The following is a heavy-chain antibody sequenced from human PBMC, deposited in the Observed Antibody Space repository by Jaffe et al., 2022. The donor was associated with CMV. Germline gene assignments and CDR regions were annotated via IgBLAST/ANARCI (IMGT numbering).Heavy chain of an antibody. CDR2: IYSGGST. J-gene: IGHJ4*02. V-gene: IGHV3-66*01. Sequence: EVQLVESGGGLVQPGGSLRLSCAASGFTVSSNYMSWVRQAPGKGLEWVSVIYSGGSTYYADSVKGRFTISRDNSKNTLYLQMNSLRAEDTAVYYCAREWNGVSYFDYWGQGTLVTVSS. D-gene: IGHD3-3*01. CDR3: AREWNGVSYFDY. CDR1: GFTVSSNY.